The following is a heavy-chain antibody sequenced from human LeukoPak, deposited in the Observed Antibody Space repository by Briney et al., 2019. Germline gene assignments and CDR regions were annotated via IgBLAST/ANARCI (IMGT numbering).Heavy chain of an antibody. J-gene: IGHJ4*02. D-gene: IGHD1-14*01. CDR3: AKDYNNGFDY. Sequence: PGGSLTLSCAASGFSFSGYGMHWVRQAPGKGLEWVTFIRYDGSTKSYAHSVKGRFTIARDNSKNTLYLQMNSLRAEDTAVYFCAKDYNNGFDYWGQGALVTVSS. V-gene: IGHV3-30*02. CDR2: IRYDGSTK. CDR1: GFSFSGYG.